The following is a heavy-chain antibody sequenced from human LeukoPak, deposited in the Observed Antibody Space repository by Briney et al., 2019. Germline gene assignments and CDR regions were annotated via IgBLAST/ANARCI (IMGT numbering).Heavy chain of an antibody. V-gene: IGHV4-59*01. J-gene: IGHJ4*02. CDR3: ARAVAATHFDY. CDR2: IYYSGST. CDR1: GGSISSYY. D-gene: IGHD6-19*01. Sequence: SESLSLTCTVSGGSISSYYWSWIRQPPWKGLEWIGYIYYSGSTNYNPSLKSRVTISVDTSKNQFSLKLSSVTAADTAVYYCARAVAATHFDYWGQGTLVTVSS.